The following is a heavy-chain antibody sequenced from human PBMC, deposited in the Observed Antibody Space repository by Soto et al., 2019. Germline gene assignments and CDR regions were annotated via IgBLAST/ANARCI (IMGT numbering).Heavy chain of an antibody. CDR1: GGSVNNANYF. Sequence: QVRLEESGPGLVKPSETLSLICSVSGGSVNNANYFWNWIRHHPENGLEWIGYIYYSGSTRYNPSFKSRATLSIDTSKNQFSLRLNSVTVAYTAVYFCARDADYGGSRGGMDVWGRGTTVTV. V-gene: IGHV4-31*03. J-gene: IGHJ6*02. CDR3: ARDADYGGSRGGMDV. CDR2: IYYSGST. D-gene: IGHD4-17*01.